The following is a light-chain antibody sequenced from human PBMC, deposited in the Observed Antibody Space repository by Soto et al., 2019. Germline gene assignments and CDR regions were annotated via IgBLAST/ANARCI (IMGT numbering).Light chain of an antibody. Sequence: EIVLTQSPATLSLSPGETATLSCRASQSLSSYLAWYQQKPGQAPRLLIYDASNRATGIPARFSGSGSGTDFTLTIGSLDPEDFAVYYCQQRTTFGQGTRVEI. CDR3: QQRTT. V-gene: IGKV3-11*01. CDR2: DAS. J-gene: IGKJ5*01. CDR1: QSLSSY.